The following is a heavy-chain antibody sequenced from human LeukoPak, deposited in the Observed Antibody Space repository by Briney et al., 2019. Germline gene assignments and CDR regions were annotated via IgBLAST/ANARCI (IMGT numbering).Heavy chain of an antibody. CDR1: GYTFTSYD. J-gene: IGHJ4*02. CDR2: MNANSGTT. V-gene: IGHV1-8*03. CDR3: ARGRAGYYDSSGYPDY. D-gene: IGHD3-22*01. Sequence: ASVKVSCKASGYTFTSYDINWVRQATGQELEWMGWMNANSGTTGYAQKFQGRVTITRNTSISTAYMDLSSLRSEDTAVYYCARGRAGYYDSSGYPDYWGQGTLVTVSS.